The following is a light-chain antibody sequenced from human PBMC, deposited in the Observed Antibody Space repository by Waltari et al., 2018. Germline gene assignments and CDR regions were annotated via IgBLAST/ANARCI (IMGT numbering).Light chain of an antibody. V-gene: IGKV3-15*01. CDR1: QSVSSN. CDR3: QQYNNWPYT. J-gene: IGKJ2*01. Sequence: EIVMTQSPVTLSVSPGERATLSCRASQSVSSNLAWYQQKPGQAPRLLIYGASTRATGIPARFSGGGSGTEFTLTINSLQSEDFAVYYCQQYNNWPYTFGQGTKLEIK. CDR2: GAS.